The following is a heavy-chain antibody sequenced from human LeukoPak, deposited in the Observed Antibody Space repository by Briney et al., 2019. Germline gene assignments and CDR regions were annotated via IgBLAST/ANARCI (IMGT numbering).Heavy chain of an antibody. CDR2: MYPGDSDT. CDR3: ARRRSRLYYYDSSGYYLQHEYYFDY. Sequence: GESLKISCKGSGYTFTNYWIGWVRQMPGKGLEWMGIMYPGDSDTRYSPSFQGQVTISADKSISTAYLQWSSLKASDTAMYYCARRRSRLYYYDSSGYYLQHEYYFDYWGQGTLVTVSS. CDR1: GYTFTNYW. J-gene: IGHJ4*02. D-gene: IGHD3-22*01. V-gene: IGHV5-51*01.